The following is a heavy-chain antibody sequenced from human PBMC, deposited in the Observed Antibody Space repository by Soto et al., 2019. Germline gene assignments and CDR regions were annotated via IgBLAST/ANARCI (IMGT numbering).Heavy chain of an antibody. CDR3: AKDARPYHYDSSGYFGY. D-gene: IGHD3-22*01. CDR1: GFTFSSYA. CDR2: ISGSGGST. V-gene: IGHV3-23*01. Sequence: SGGSLRLSCAASGFTFSSYAMSWVRQAPGKGLEWVSAISGSGGSTYYADSVKGRFTISRDNSKNTLYLQMNSLRAEDTAVYYCAKDARPYHYDSSGYFGYWGQGTLVTVSS. J-gene: IGHJ4*02.